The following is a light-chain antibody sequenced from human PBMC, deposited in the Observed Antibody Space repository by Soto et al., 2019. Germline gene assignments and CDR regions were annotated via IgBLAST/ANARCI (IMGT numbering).Light chain of an antibody. V-gene: IGKV3-11*01. Sequence: EIVLTQSPATLSLSPGERATLSCRASQSVSSSLAWYQQKPGQAPRLLIYDASTRATGIPARFSGSGSGTDFTLTISSLELEDFAVYYCQQRSNWPPITFGPGTKVDIK. CDR1: QSVSSS. J-gene: IGKJ3*01. CDR2: DAS. CDR3: QQRSNWPPIT.